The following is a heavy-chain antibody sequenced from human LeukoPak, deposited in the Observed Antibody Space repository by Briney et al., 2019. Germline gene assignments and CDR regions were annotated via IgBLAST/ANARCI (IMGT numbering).Heavy chain of an antibody. CDR3: ARYKAARLLSLAGGYYFDD. J-gene: IGHJ4*02. V-gene: IGHV1-69*04. Sequence: GASVKVSCKGSGGTLSRYALSWVRQAPVQGREWMGRIIPIFGIANYAHKFQGGVTITADKSTSTAYMELSSLRAEDTAVYYCARYKAARLLSLAGGYYFDDWGQGTLVTVSS. CDR2: IIPIFGIA. CDR1: GGTLSRYA. D-gene: IGHD6-6*01.